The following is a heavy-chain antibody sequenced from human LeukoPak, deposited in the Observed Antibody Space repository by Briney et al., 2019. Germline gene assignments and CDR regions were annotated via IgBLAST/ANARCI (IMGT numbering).Heavy chain of an antibody. D-gene: IGHD1-1*01. V-gene: IGHV1-46*01. CDR2: INPSGGNT. CDR1: AYTFTSYY. CDR3: ARERSIREGYNSDAVNI. J-gene: IGHJ3*02. Sequence: ASVKVSCKASAYTFTSYYMHWVRQAPGQGLEWMGIINPSGGNTYYAQKFQGRVSLTRDTSTNTVYMELSSLRSEDTAVYYCARERSIREGYNSDAVNIWGLGTMVTVSS.